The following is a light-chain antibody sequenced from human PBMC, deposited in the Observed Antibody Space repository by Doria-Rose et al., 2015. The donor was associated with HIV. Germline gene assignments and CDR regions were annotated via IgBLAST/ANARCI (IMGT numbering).Light chain of an antibody. CDR1: QRVKSSY. CDR3: QQYGTSRGS. CDR2: DAS. Sequence: TQSPGTLSLSPGERATLSCRASQRVKSSYLAWYQQKPGQAPRLLIYDASTRATGIPDRFSGSGSGTDLTLTISRLEPEDVAVYYCQQYGTSRGSFGQGTRLEMK. V-gene: IGKV3-20*01. J-gene: IGKJ5*01.